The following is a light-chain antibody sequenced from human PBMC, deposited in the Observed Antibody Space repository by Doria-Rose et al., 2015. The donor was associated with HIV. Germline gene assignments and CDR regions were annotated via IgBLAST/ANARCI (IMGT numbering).Light chain of an antibody. CDR2: AAS. CDR1: HTISNY. V-gene: IGKV1-39*01. J-gene: IGKJ2*02. CDR3: QQSFSTPLGT. Sequence: TQSPSSLSASVGDRVTISCRASHTISNYLNWYQQRPGKAPNLLIYAASNLQSGVPSRFSGSGSGTDFTLTINSLQSEDFATYYCQQSFSTPLGTFGQGTKLEIK.